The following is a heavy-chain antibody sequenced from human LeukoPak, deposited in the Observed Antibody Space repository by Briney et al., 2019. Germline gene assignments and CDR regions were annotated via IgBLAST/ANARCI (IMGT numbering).Heavy chain of an antibody. V-gene: IGHV3-33*05. J-gene: IGHJ4*02. Sequence: GGSLRLSCAASGFTFSSYGMHWVRQAPGKGLEWVAVISYDGSNKYYADSVKGRFTISRDTSKNTLFLQMNRLRAEDTAAYYCAKDTGGGYYDSSGYYYTSPLPNWGQGTLVTVSS. CDR3: AKDTGGGYYDSSGYYYTSPLPN. CDR2: ISYDGSNK. CDR1: GFTFSSYG. D-gene: IGHD3-22*01.